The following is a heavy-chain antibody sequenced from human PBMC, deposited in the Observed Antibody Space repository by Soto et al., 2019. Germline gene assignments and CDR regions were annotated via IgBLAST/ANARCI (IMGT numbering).Heavy chain of an antibody. CDR2: INPNSGGT. CDR1: GYTFTGYY. Sequence: ASVKVSCKASGYTFTGYYMHWVRQAPGQGLERMGWINPNSGGTNYAQKFQGWVTMTRDTSISTAYMELSRLRSDDTAVYYCARGPATKHYYGSFSDYNGDLAAAYGMDVWGEGTKVTLCS. J-gene: IGHJ6*02. D-gene: IGHD3-10*01. CDR3: ARGPATKHYYGSFSDYNGDLAAAYGMDV. V-gene: IGHV1-2*04.